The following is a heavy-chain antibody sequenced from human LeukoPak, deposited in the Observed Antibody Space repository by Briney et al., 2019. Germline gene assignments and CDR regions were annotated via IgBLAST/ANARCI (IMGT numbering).Heavy chain of an antibody. D-gene: IGHD2-21*02. CDR3: AILSDGAYCGGDCFYLDY. CDR1: GGTFSSHA. J-gene: IGHJ4*02. V-gene: IGHV1-69*10. Sequence: ASVKVSCKASGGTFSSHAMSWVRQAPGQGLEWMGGIIPILDITNYAQKFQGRVTITADKSTGTAYMELSSLRSEDTAVYYCAILSDGAYCGGDCFYLDYWGQGTLVTVS. CDR2: IIPILDIT.